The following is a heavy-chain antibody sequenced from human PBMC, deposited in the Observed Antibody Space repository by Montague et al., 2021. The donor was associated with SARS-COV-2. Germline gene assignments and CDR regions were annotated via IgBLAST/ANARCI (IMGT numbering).Heavy chain of an antibody. J-gene: IGHJ6*02. D-gene: IGHD6-13*01. CDR2: INYTGST. CDR1: GDSINTHY. CDR3: ARQAAGSYFYYGVDA. V-gene: IGHV4-59*11. Sequence: SETLSLTCTVSGDSINTHYWDRIRQPPGKGLEWLGAINYTGSTNYNPSLKSRVTISLDTSKNQFSLKVTSVTAADTAVYYCARQAAGSYFYYGVDAGGQGTTVTVSS.